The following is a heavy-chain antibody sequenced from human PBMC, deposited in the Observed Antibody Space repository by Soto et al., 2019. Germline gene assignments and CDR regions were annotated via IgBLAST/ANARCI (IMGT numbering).Heavy chain of an antibody. CDR2: IWYDGSNK. V-gene: IGHV3-33*01. CDR1: GFTFSSYG. D-gene: IGHD4-4*01. J-gene: IGHJ6*02. CDR3: PREFVDYSNLYYYYDMDV. Sequence: QVQLVESGGGVVQPGRSLRLSCAASGFTFSSYGMHWVRQAPGKGLEWVAVIWYDGSNKYYADSVKGRFTISRDNSKNTLYLQMNSLRAEDTAVYYCPREFVDYSNLYYYYDMDVSGQGTTVTVS.